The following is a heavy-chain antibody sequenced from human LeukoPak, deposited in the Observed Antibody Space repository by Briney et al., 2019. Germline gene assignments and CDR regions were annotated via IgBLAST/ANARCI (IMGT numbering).Heavy chain of an antibody. CDR2: INHSGST. D-gene: IGHD3-22*01. CDR3: ARARLTYYYDSSGRNFDY. Sequence: SETLSLTCAVYGGSFSVYYWSWIRQPPGKGREWIGEINHSGSTNYNPSLKSRVTISVDTSKNQFSLKLSSVTAADTAVYYCARARLTYYYDSSGRNFDYWGQGTLVTVSS. J-gene: IGHJ4*02. CDR1: GGSFSVYY. V-gene: IGHV4-34*01.